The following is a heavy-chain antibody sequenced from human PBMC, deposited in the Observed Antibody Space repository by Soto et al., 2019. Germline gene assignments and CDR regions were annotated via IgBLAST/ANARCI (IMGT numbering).Heavy chain of an antibody. D-gene: IGHD6-25*01. Sequence: EVQLVESGGGLIQPGGSLRLSCAASGFTVSSNYMSWVRQAQGKGLEWVSVIYSGGSTYYADSVKGRFTISRDNSKNTLYLQMNSLRAEDTAVYYCARDRQRAHGMDVWGQGTTVTVSS. CDR3: ARDRQRAHGMDV. CDR1: GFTVSSNY. J-gene: IGHJ6*02. V-gene: IGHV3-53*01. CDR2: IYSGGST.